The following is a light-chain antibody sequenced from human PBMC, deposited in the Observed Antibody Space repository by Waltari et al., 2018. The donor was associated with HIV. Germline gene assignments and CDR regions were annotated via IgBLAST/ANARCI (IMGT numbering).Light chain of an antibody. CDR2: GAS. CDR3: QHYGSSPRYT. Sequence: EVDLTQAPDILSLSSGERATLSCRASQNITSNYLAWYQQRLGQAPRLLIYGASSRATGIPERFAGSGSGTDFTLTISRLEPEDFAMYYCQHYGSSPRYTFGQGTNLEIK. CDR1: QNITSNY. J-gene: IGKJ2*01. V-gene: IGKV3-20*01.